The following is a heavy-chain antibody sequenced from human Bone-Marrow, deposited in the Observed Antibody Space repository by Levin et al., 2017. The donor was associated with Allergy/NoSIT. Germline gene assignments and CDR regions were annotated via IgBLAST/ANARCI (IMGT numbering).Heavy chain of an antibody. CDR3: PQLPAPDPRILSDAFDV. Sequence: ASVKVSCAASGFSFSTYHAMSWVRQAPGKGLQWVCGISGSGDSTHYADAVKGRFTISRDNSKNTVSLQMNSLKVDDTATYSCPQLPAPDPRILSDAFDVWGHGTMVTVSS. D-gene: IGHD2/OR15-2a*01. CDR1: GFSFSTYHA. V-gene: IGHV3-23*01. CDR2: ISGSGDST. J-gene: IGHJ3*01.